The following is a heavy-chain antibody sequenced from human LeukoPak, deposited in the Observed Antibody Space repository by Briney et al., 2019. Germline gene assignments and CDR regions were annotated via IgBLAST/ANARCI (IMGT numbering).Heavy chain of an antibody. V-gene: IGHV3-43*02. Sequence: GGSLRLSCAASGFTFDDYAMHWVRQAPGKGLEWVSLISGDGGSTYYADSVKGRFTISRDNSKNSLCLQMNSLRTEDTALYYCAKSEEYYDILTGYRYYYYGMDVWGQGTTVTVSS. CDR2: ISGDGGST. CDR1: GFTFDDYA. D-gene: IGHD3-9*01. J-gene: IGHJ6*02. CDR3: AKSEEYYDILTGYRYYYYGMDV.